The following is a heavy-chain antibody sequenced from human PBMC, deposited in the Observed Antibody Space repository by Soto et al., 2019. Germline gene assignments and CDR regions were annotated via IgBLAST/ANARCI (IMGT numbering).Heavy chain of an antibody. CDR1: GGPIKTGDYY. D-gene: IGHD3-10*01. J-gene: IGHJ4*02. Sequence: LSLTCNVSGGPIKTGDYYWNWIRQPPGKGLEWIGYVFYSGATNYSPSLKSRAAISMDTSKNQFSLSLTSVTAADTAVYYCARAGFSYGHLLFWGQGIRVTVLL. V-gene: IGHV4-30-4*01. CDR3: ARAGFSYGHLLF. CDR2: VFYSGAT.